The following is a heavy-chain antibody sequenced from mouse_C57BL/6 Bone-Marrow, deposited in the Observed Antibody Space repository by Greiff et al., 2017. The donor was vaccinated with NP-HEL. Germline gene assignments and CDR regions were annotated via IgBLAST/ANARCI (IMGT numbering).Heavy chain of an antibody. CDR3: ARRRDYDDYAMDY. D-gene: IGHD2-4*01. CDR1: GYTFTSYT. V-gene: IGHV1-4*01. J-gene: IGHJ4*01. Sequence: QVQLQQSGAELARPGASVKMSCKASGYTFTSYTMHWVKQRPGQGLEWIGYINPSSGYTKYNQKFKDKATLTADKSSSTAYMQLSSLTSEDSAVYYCARRRDYDDYAMDYWGQGTSVTVSS. CDR2: INPSSGYT.